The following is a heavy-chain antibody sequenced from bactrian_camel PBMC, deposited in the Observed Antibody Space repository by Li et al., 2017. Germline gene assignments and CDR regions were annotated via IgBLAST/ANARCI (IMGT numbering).Heavy chain of an antibody. D-gene: IGHD6*01. CDR3: TTGWSWLPD. Sequence: DVQLVESGGGLVQPGGSLRLSCEASGFTFSNYAMNWVRQAPGKGLEWVSTINSVDSTYYADSVKGGFTISKDNSKNLFTLQMNSLNTEDTAVYYCTTGWSWLPDWGQGTQVTVS. J-gene: IGHJ4*01. CDR2: INSVDST. V-gene: IGHV3S40*01. CDR1: GFTFSNYA.